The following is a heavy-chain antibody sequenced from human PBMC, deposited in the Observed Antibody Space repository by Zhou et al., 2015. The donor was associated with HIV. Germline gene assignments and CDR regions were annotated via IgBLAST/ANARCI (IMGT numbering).Heavy chain of an antibody. J-gene: IGHJ6*02. Sequence: QVQLVQSGAEVKKPGSSVKVSCKASGGTFSSYTISWVRQAPGQGLEWMGRIIPILGIANYAQKFQGRVTITADKSTSTAYMELSSLRSEDTAVYYCARDVLRGYSYGYTPQSYYYGMDVWGQGTTVTVSS. CDR2: IIPILGIA. V-gene: IGHV1-69*08. CDR3: ARDVLRGYSYGYTPQSYYYGMDV. D-gene: IGHD5-18*01. CDR1: GGTFSSYT.